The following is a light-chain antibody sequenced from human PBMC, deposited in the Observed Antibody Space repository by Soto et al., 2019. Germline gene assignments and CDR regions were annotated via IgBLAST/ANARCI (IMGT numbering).Light chain of an antibody. CDR2: DIF. CDR3: HQDNSCPLT. V-gene: IGKV3D-15*01. Sequence: EIVMTQSPATLSLSPGERATLSCRASQSVGSDLVWYQQQPAQAPRLVINDIFTRATSVPTRISGSGSGTYFTITISSLQADFFAVYYYHQDNSCPLTFGGGTRLEIK. J-gene: IGKJ4*01. CDR1: QSVGSD.